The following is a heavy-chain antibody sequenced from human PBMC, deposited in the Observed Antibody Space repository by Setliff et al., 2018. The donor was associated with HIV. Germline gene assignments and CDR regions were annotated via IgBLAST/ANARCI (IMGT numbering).Heavy chain of an antibody. CDR2: IFHSGDT. D-gene: IGHD6-6*01. Sequence: KTSETLSLTCTVTGGSISSGGFYWTWIRQHPGKGLEWIGYIFHSGDTYYNPSLKSRISMSVDTSKNQFSLELTSLTAADTAVYYCATRPRIAARPFDYWGRGMLVTVSS. CDR3: ATRPRIAARPFDY. CDR1: GGSISSGGFY. J-gene: IGHJ4*02. V-gene: IGHV4-31*03.